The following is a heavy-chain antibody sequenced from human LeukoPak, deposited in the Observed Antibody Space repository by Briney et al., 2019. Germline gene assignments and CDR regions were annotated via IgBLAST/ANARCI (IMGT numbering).Heavy chain of an antibody. CDR2: IRYDGSNK. CDR1: GFTFSSYG. Sequence: GGSLRLSCAASGFTFSSYGMHWVRQAPGKGLEWVAFIRYDGSNKYYADSVKGRFTISRDNSKNTLYLQMNSLRAEDTAVYYCAKDLWSSGWFLFDYWGQGTLVTVSS. CDR3: AKDLWSSGWFLFDY. D-gene: IGHD6-19*01. V-gene: IGHV3-30*02. J-gene: IGHJ4*02.